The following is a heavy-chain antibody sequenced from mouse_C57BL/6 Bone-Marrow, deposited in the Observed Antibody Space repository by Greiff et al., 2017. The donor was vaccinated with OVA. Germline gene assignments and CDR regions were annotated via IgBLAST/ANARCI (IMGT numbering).Heavy chain of an antibody. V-gene: IGHV1-75*01. CDR3: ALLGRVYGYFDV. CDR1: GYTFTDYY. J-gene: IGHJ1*03. CDR2: IFPGSGST. Sequence: VQLQQSGPELVKPGASVTISCKASGYTFTDYYINWVKQRPGQGLEWIGWIFPGSGSTYYNEKVKGKATLTVDKTSSTAYMLLSILTSEDSAVYFCALLGRVYGYFDVWGTGTTVTVSS. D-gene: IGHD4-1*01.